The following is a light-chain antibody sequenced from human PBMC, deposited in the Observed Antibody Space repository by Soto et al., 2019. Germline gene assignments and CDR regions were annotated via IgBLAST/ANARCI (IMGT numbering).Light chain of an antibody. CDR2: GAS. CDR3: QQYSSLWT. V-gene: IGKV3-20*01. CDR1: QSVSSSY. J-gene: IGKJ1*01. Sequence: EIGLTQSPGTLSLSPGERATLSCRASQSVSSSYLAWYRHKPGQAPRLLIYGASSRATGIPDRLSGSGSGTDFTLTISRLEPEDFAVYYCQQYSSLWTFGQGTKVDIK.